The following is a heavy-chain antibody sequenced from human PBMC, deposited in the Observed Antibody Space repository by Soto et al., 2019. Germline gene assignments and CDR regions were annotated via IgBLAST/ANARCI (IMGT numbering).Heavy chain of an antibody. J-gene: IGHJ4*02. CDR1: GGSISSYY. D-gene: IGHD1-26*01. Sequence: SETLSLTCTVSGGSISSYYWSWIRQPPGKGLEWIAYIYYSGSTNYNPSLKSRVAISVDTSKNQFALSLSSVTAADTAVYYCARVSGSYYSGLNYFDYWGQGTLVTVSS. CDR2: IYYSGST. CDR3: ARVSGSYYSGLNYFDY. V-gene: IGHV4-59*08.